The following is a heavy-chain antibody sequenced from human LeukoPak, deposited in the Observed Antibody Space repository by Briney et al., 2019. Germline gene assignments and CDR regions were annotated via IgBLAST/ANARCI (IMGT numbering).Heavy chain of an antibody. Sequence: GVSLRLSCAASGFTVSSNYMSWVRQAPGKGLEWVAVMYSGGSTDYADSVKGRFIISRDNSENTLYLQMNSLRAEDTAVYYCARGGSGYDIDYWGQGTLVTVSS. D-gene: IGHD5-12*01. CDR2: MYSGGST. CDR1: GFTVSSNY. CDR3: ARGGSGYDIDY. V-gene: IGHV3-66*01. J-gene: IGHJ4*02.